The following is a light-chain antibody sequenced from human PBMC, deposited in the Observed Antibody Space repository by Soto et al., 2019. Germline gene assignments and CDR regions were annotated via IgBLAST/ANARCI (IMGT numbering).Light chain of an antibody. V-gene: IGKV3-15*01. Sequence: EVVLTQSPATLSVSPGERATLSCRASQTVSRSLAWYQQKPGQAPRLLIYGASMRATGVPDRFSGSGSGTDFTLAISSLQSEDFAVYYCQQYNNWPPVTFGQGTKVDIK. CDR2: GAS. CDR3: QQYNNWPPVT. J-gene: IGKJ1*01. CDR1: QTVSRS.